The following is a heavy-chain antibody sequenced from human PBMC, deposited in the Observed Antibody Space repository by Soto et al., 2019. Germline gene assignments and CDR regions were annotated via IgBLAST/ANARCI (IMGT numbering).Heavy chain of an antibody. V-gene: IGHV4-39*01. CDR1: GVSISSSSYY. CDR2: IYYSGST. Sequence: SETLSLTCTVSGVSISSSSYYWGWIRQPPGKGLEWIGSIYYSGSTYYNPSLKSRVTISVDTSKNQFSLKLSSVTAADTAVYYCARHRRQWLAMMDFDIWGQGTMVTVS. CDR3: ARHRRQWLAMMDFDI. D-gene: IGHD6-19*01. J-gene: IGHJ3*02.